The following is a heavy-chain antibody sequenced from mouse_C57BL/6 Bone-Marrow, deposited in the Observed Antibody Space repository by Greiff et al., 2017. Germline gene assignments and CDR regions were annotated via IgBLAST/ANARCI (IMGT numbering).Heavy chain of an antibody. Sequence: EVMLVESGGGLVQPGGSMKLSCAASGFTFSDAWMDWVRQSPEKGLEWVAEIRNKANNHATYYAESVKGRFTISRDDSKSSVYLQMNSLRAEDTGIYYCTRLPYYYGSSYNAMDYWGQGTSVTVSS. CDR2: IRNKANNHAT. J-gene: IGHJ4*01. CDR3: TRLPYYYGSSYNAMDY. CDR1: GFTFSDAW. V-gene: IGHV6-6*01. D-gene: IGHD1-1*01.